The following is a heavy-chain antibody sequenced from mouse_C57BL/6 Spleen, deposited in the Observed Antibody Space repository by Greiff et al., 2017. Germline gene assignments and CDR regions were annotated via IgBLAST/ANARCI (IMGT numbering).Heavy chain of an antibody. J-gene: IGHJ1*03. V-gene: IGHV2-6-1*01. CDR2: IWSDGST. Sequence: QVQLKESGPGLVAPSQSLSITCTVSGFSLTSYGVHWVRQPPGKGLEWLVVIWSDGSTTYNSALKSRLSISKDNSKSQVFLKMNSLQTDDTAMYYCARHKDYGSSYWYFDVWGTGTTVTVSS. D-gene: IGHD1-1*01. CDR1: GFSLTSYG. CDR3: ARHKDYGSSYWYFDV.